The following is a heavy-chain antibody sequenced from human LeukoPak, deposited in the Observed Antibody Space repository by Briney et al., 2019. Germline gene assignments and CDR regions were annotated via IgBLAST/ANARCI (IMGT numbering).Heavy chain of an antibody. CDR3: ATPYDILTGYSY. CDR2: INPNSGGT. Sequence: GASVKASCKASGYTFTGYYMHWVRQAPGQGLEWMGWINPNSGGTNYAQKFQGRVTMTRDTSISTAYMELSRLRSDDTAVYYCATPYDILTGYSYWGQGTLVTVSS. J-gene: IGHJ4*02. D-gene: IGHD3-9*01. CDR1: GYTFTGYY. V-gene: IGHV1-2*02.